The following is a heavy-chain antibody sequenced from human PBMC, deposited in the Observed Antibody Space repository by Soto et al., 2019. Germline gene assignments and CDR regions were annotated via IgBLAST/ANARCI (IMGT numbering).Heavy chain of an antibody. D-gene: IGHD3-22*01. J-gene: IGHJ4*02. CDR2: ISAYNGNT. V-gene: IGHV1-18*01. CDR3: ARGVGSAAGTWYYYDSSGSDFDY. Sequence: ASVKVSCKASGYTFTSYGISWVRQAPGQGLEWMGWISAYNGNTNYAQKLQGRVTMTTDTSTSTAHMKLRSLRSDDTAMYYYARGVGSAAGTWYYYDSSGSDFDYWGQGTLVTVSS. CDR1: GYTFTSYG.